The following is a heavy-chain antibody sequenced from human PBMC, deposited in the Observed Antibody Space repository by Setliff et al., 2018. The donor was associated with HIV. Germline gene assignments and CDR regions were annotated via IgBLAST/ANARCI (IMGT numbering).Heavy chain of an antibody. CDR2: MRYGGSNK. Sequence: PGGSLRLSCAASGFTFSDYDIHWVRQAPGKGLEWGAFMRYGGSNKDYADSVKGRFTISRDNSKNTLFLQMNSLRPEDTAIYYCAKDKSYHDYIWGSTVLAYWGQGTLVTVSS. D-gene: IGHD3-16*01. J-gene: IGHJ4*02. CDR3: AKDKSYHDYIWGSTVLAY. V-gene: IGHV3-30*02. CDR1: GFTFSDYD.